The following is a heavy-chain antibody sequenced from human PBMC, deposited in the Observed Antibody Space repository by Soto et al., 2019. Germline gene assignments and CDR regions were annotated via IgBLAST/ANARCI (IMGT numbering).Heavy chain of an antibody. V-gene: IGHV1-2*02. CDR3: ARELIAVAGNYYYYYGIDV. D-gene: IGHD6-19*01. Sequence: AAVKVPCKASGYTFTGYYMHWVRQAPGQGLEWMGWINPNSGGTNYAQKFQGRVTMTRDTSISTAYMELSRLRSDDTAVYYCARELIAVAGNYYYYYGIDVSGPGTPVTVSS. CDR1: GYTFTGYY. CDR2: INPNSGGT. J-gene: IGHJ6*02.